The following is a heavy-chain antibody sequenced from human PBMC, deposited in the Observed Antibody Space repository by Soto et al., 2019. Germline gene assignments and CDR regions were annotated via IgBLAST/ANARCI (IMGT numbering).Heavy chain of an antibody. J-gene: IGHJ6*02. CDR1: GGTFSSYA. CDR2: IIPIFGTA. CDR3: ARDRGGSSPYYYYYGMDV. Sequence: SVKVSCKASGGTFSSYAISWVRLAPGQGLEWMGGIIPIFGTANYAQKFQGRVTITADESTSTAYMELSSLRSEDTAVYYCARDRGGSSPYYYYYGMDVSGQGTTVTVSS. V-gene: IGHV1-69*13. D-gene: IGHD6-6*01.